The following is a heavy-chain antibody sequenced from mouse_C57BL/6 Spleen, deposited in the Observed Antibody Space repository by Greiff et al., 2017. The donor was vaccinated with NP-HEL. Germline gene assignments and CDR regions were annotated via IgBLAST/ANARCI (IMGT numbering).Heavy chain of an antibody. Sequence: EVKLLESGPGMVKPSQSLSLTCTVTGYSITSGYDWHWIRHFPGNKLEWMGYISYSGSTNYNPSLKSRISITHDTSKNHFFLKLNSVTTEDTATYYCAREDTTVWYFDVWGTGTTVTVSS. CDR1: GYSITSGYD. J-gene: IGHJ1*03. CDR2: ISYSGST. V-gene: IGHV3-1*01. CDR3: AREDTTVWYFDV. D-gene: IGHD1-1*01.